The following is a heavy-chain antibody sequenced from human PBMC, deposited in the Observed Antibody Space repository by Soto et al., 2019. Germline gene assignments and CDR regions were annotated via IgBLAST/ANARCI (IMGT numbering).Heavy chain of an antibody. CDR2: IDWDDDK. D-gene: IGHD3-22*01. V-gene: IGHV2-70*01. Sequence: GSGPTLVNPTQTLTLTCTFSGFSLSTSGMCVSWIRQPPGKALEWLALIDWDDDKHYSTSLKTRLTISKDTSKNQVVLTMTNMDPVDTATYYCARSDVYYYDSSGFPAFDYWGQGTLVTVSS. J-gene: IGHJ4*02. CDR3: ARSDVYYYDSSGFPAFDY. CDR1: GFSLSTSGMC.